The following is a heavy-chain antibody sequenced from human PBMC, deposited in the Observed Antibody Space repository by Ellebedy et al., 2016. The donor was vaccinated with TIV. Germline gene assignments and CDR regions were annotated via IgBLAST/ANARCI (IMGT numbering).Heavy chain of an antibody. V-gene: IGHV3-21*01. CDR3: AREVVRGFGMDV. J-gene: IGHJ6*02. CDR1: GFAFSNYN. Sequence: GESLKISCAASGFAFSNYNMNWVRQAPGKGLEWVSSIDSSSSYIFYADSVKGRFTISRDNAKNSLYLQMNNRRAEDTGVYYCAREVVRGFGMDVWGQGTTVTVSS. CDR2: IDSSSSYI. D-gene: IGHD3-10*01.